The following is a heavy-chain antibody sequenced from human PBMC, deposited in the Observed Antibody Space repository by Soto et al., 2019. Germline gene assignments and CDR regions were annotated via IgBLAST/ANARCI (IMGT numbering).Heavy chain of an antibody. V-gene: IGHV3-53*01. D-gene: IGHD3-22*01. J-gene: IGHJ4*02. CDR2: IYSGGST. Sequence: EVQLVESGGGLIQPGGSLRLSCAASGFTVSNNYMSWVRQAPGKGLEWVSVIYSGGSTYYADSVKGRFTISRDNSKNTLYLQMNSLRAEDTAVYYCAREWAAPSSGPYYFDYWGQGTLVTVSS. CDR3: AREWAAPSSGPYYFDY. CDR1: GFTVSNNY.